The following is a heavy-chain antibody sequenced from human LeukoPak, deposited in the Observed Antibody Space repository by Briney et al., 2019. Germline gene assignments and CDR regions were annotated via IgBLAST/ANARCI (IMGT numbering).Heavy chain of an antibody. CDR2: VYSSGAT. V-gene: IGHV4-59*08. D-gene: IGHD5-18*01. CDR3: ARHGWQRVYTYGVNCCDR. Sequence: SETLSLTCTVSGGSITDKYWSWIRQPPGKGLEWIGYVYSSGATIYKPSLESRVTISVDTSKNQFSLKLRSVTVADPAVYYCARHGWQRVYTYGVNCCDRWGQGTLVTVSS. J-gene: IGHJ5*02. CDR1: GGSITDKY.